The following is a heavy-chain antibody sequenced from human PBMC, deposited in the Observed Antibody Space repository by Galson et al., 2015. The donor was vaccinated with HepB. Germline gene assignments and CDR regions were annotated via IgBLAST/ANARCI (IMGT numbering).Heavy chain of an antibody. CDR1: GFSFSNVW. CDR3: LLWGFRVLPADDY. V-gene: IGHV3-15*01. CDR2: INRIIDGATT. Sequence: SLRLSCAASGFSFSNVWMSWVRQAPGKGLEWVGRINRIIDGATTDYAAPVKGRFIISRDDSKNTLYLQMNSLKTEDTAVYYCLLWGFRVLPADDYWGQGTLVTVSS. J-gene: IGHJ4*02. D-gene: IGHD3-16*01.